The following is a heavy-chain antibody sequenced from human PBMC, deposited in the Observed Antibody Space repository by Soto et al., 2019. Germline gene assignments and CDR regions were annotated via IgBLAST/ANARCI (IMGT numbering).Heavy chain of an antibody. CDR3: ARGDMVRGVTQFDY. CDR1: GGSISSGGYY. D-gene: IGHD3-10*01. CDR2: IYYSGST. J-gene: IGHJ4*02. Sequence: QVQLQESGPGLVKPSQTLSLTCTVSGGSISSGGYYWSWIRQHPGKGLEWIGYIYYSGSTYYNPSLKSRVTISVDTSKNQFSLKPSSVTAADTAVYYCARGDMVRGVTQFDYWGQGTLVPVSS. V-gene: IGHV4-31*03.